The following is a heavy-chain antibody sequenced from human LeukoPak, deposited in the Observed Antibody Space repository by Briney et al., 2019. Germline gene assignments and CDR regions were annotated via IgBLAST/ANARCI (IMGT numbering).Heavy chain of an antibody. Sequence: ASVKVSCKASGYTFTGYYMHWVRQAPGQGLEWMGWINPNSGGTNYAQKFQGRLSMTRDSSISTAYMELSSLTSDDTAFYYCAREGGRLKMETTNFWGQGTLVTVSS. J-gene: IGHJ4*02. CDR2: INPNSGGT. CDR3: AREGGRLKMETTNF. V-gene: IGHV1-2*02. CDR1: GYTFTGYY. D-gene: IGHD1-1*01.